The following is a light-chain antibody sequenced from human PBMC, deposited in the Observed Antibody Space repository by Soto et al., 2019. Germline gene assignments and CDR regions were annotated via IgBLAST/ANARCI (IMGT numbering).Light chain of an antibody. CDR3: CSYAGSSTYV. CDR2: EVT. CDR1: SSDDGSYNL. Sequence: QSALTQPASMSGSPGQSITISCTGTSSDDGSYNLVSWFQQHPGKVPKLLIYEVTKRPSGVSNRFSGSKSGNTASLTISGLQAEDEADYHCCSYAGSSTYVFGTGTKLTVL. J-gene: IGLJ1*01. V-gene: IGLV2-23*02.